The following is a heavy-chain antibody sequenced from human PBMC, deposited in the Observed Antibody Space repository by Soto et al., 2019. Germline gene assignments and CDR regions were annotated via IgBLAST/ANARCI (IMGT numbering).Heavy chain of an antibody. D-gene: IGHD3-10*01. CDR1: GFTFGDYG. CDR3: ARALIWFADLLHASDI. CDR2: ISWNSGSM. V-gene: IGHV3-9*01. Sequence: GGSLRLSCAASGFTFGDYGMHWVRQVPGKGLEWVSGISWNSGSMGYADSVKGRFTISRDNAKNSLYLQMNSLRAEDTALYYCARALIWFADLLHASDIWGQGTLVTV. J-gene: IGHJ3*02.